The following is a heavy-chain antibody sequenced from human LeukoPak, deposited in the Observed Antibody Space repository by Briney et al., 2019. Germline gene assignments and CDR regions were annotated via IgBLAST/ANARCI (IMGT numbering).Heavy chain of an antibody. J-gene: IGHJ4*02. CDR1: GGSFSGYY. Sequence: SETLSLTCAVYGGSFSGYYWSWIRQPPGKGLEWIGEINHSGSTNYNPSLKSRVTISVDTSKSQFSLKLSSVTAADTAVYYCARRGDIVVVPAAIGYFDYWGQGTLVTVSS. D-gene: IGHD2-2*01. CDR3: ARRGDIVVVPAAIGYFDY. V-gene: IGHV4-34*01. CDR2: INHSGST.